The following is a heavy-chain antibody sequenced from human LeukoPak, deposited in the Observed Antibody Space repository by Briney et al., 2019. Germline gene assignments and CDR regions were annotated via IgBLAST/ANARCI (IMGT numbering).Heavy chain of an antibody. V-gene: IGHV4-39*07. J-gene: IGHJ5*02. D-gene: IGHD2-15*01. CDR3: ARMAGDCSGASCYRFNWFDP. Sequence: SETLSLTCTVSGGSIGSSSDYWGWIRQPPGKGLDWIGTIHYSGKAYYNPSLKSRVTISVDTSKNQFSLKLSSVTAADTAVYYCARMAGDCSGASCYRFNWFDPWGQGTLVTVSS. CDR2: IHYSGKA. CDR1: GGSIGSSSDY.